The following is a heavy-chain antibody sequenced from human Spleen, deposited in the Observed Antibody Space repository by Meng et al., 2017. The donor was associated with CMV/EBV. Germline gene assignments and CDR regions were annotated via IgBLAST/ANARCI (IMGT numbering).Heavy chain of an antibody. D-gene: IGHD6-6*01. Sequence: GFTFSSNAMNWVRQAPGKGLEWVSTISGSGGSTYYADSVKGRFTISRDNSKNTLYLQMNSLRAEDTAVYYCARQLSSSLTDYGMDVWGQGTTVTVSS. CDR3: ARQLSSSLTDYGMDV. CDR2: ISGSGGST. J-gene: IGHJ6*02. V-gene: IGHV3-23*01. CDR1: GFTFSSNA.